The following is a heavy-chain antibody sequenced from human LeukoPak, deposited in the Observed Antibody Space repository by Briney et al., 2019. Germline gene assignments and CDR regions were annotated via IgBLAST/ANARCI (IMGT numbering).Heavy chain of an antibody. Sequence: PGGSLTLSCGASGFTSSIYAMSWVRQAPGKGLEWVSAISGSGGSTYYAESVKGRFTISRDNSKNTLYLQMNSLRAEDTAVYYCAKDRRCSGGSCFSDYWGQGTLVTVSS. CDR1: GFTSSIYA. J-gene: IGHJ4*02. CDR2: ISGSGGST. CDR3: AKDRRCSGGSCFSDY. D-gene: IGHD2-15*01. V-gene: IGHV3-23*01.